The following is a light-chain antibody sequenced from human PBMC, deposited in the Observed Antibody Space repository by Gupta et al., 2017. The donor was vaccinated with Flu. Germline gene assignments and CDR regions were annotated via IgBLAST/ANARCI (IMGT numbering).Light chain of an antibody. CDR3: SSYTSAITLV. CDR2: EVY. V-gene: IGLV2-14*01. Sequence: QKRPGKAPKLVISEVYRRPAGVSDRFSGSKSGNTASLTISGLQPEDEGDYYCSSYTSAITLVFGGGTKLTVL. J-gene: IGLJ2*01.